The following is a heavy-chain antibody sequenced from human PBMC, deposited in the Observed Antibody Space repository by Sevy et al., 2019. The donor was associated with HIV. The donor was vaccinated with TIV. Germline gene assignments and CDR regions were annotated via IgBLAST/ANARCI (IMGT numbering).Heavy chain of an antibody. V-gene: IGHV3-7*01. CDR1: GFTFSSYW. Sequence: GGSLRLSCAGSGFTFSSYWMTWVRQAPGTGLEWVANIKQDGSMKYYVNSVKGRFTISRDNANNSVYLQMNSLRAEDTAIYYCARSIAAIGPDYWGQGTLVTVSS. CDR3: ARSIAAIGPDY. J-gene: IGHJ4*02. CDR2: IKQDGSMK. D-gene: IGHD6-13*01.